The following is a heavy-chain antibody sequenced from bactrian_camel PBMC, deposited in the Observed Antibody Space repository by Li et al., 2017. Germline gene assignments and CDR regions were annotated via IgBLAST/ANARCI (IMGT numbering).Heavy chain of an antibody. V-gene: IGHV3S6*01. D-gene: IGHD5*01. CDR1: GFTFSSYG. CDR2: IYNDGRNK. Sequence: VQLVESGGGLLQPGGSLILSCVASGFTFSSYGMNWVRQAPGEGLQWVASIYNDGRNKYVANSVKGRFTISRDNAKNTVHLQLNTLTTEDTAMYYCASGLSLFTWGQGTQVTVS. CDR3: ASGLSLFT. J-gene: IGHJ6*01.